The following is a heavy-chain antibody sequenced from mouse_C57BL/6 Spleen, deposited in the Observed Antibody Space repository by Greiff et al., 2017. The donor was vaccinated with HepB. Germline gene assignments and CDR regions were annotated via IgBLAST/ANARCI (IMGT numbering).Heavy chain of an antibody. CDR1: GYTFTSYG. J-gene: IGHJ1*03. Sequence: VQLQQSGAELVRPGSSVKMSCKTSGYTFTSYGINWVKQRPGQGLEWIGYIYIGNGYTEYNEKFKGKATLTSDTSSSTAYMQLSSLTSEDSAIYFCARSQSPYYYGSSYWYFDVWGTGTTVTVSS. V-gene: IGHV1-58*01. CDR2: IYIGNGYT. CDR3: ARSQSPYYYGSSYWYFDV. D-gene: IGHD1-1*01.